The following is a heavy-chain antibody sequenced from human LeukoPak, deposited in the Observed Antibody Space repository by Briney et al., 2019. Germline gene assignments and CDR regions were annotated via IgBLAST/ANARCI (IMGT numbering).Heavy chain of an antibody. CDR1: GGSISSSSYY. D-gene: IGHD3-16*01. J-gene: IGHJ3*02. Sequence: SETLSLTCTVSGGSISSSSYYWGWIRQPPGKGLEWIGSIYYSGSTYYNPSLKSRVTISVDTSKNQFSLKLSSVTAADTAVYYCASYTDAFDIWGQGTMVTVSS. V-gene: IGHV4-39*01. CDR3: ASYTDAFDI. CDR2: IYYSGST.